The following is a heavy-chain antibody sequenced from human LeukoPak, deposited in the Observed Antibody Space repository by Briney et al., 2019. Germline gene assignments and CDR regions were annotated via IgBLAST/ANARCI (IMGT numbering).Heavy chain of an antibody. CDR3: ATGGMVRGVYNFDY. CDR2: FDPEDGET. Sequence: ASVKVSCKVSGYTLTELSMHWVRQAPGKGLEWMGGFDPEDGETIYAQKFQGRVTMTEDTSTDTAYMELSSLRSGDTAVYYCATGGMVRGVYNFDYWGQGTLVTVSS. J-gene: IGHJ4*02. CDR1: GYTLTELS. D-gene: IGHD3-10*01. V-gene: IGHV1-24*01.